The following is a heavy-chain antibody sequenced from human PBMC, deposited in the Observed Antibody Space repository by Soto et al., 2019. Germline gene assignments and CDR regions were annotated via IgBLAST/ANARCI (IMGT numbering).Heavy chain of an antibody. CDR2: IIPIFGTA. V-gene: IGHV1-69*06. CDR3: ARRAVAVAGTYYYYGTDV. Sequence: ASVKVSCKASGGTFSSYAISWVRQAPGQGLEWMGGIIPIFGTANYAQKFQGRVTITADKSTSTAYMELSSLRSEDTAVYYCARRAVAVAGTYYYYGTDVWGQGTTVTFSS. CDR1: GGTFSSYA. D-gene: IGHD6-19*01. J-gene: IGHJ6*02.